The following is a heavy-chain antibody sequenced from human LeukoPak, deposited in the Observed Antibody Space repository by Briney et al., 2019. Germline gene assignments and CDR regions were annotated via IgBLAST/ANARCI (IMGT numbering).Heavy chain of an antibody. J-gene: IGHJ4*02. CDR1: GGSISNTNW. CDR2: ISLTGLT. D-gene: IGHD2-8*01. V-gene: IGHV4-4*02. CDR3: SRENGAFSPFGY. Sequence: SETLSLTCGVSGGSISNTNWWSWVRQPPGQGLEWIGEISLTGLTHYNPSLESRVTVSLDKSKNHPSLNLTSVPAADTAVYYCSRENGAFSPFGYWGQGTLVTVLS.